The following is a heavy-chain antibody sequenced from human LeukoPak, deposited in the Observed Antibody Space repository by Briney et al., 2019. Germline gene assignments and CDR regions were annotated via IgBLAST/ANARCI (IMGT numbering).Heavy chain of an antibody. CDR3: ARAGLRGAFDP. D-gene: IGHD4-17*01. V-gene: IGHV1-46*01. CDR2: INPSGGST. J-gene: IGHJ5*02. CDR1: GYIFTGYF. Sequence: ASVKVSCKASGYIFTGYFIHWVRQAPGQGLEWMGIINPSGGSTNYAQKFQGRVTMTRDTSTSTVYMDLSSLRSEDTAVYYCARAGLRGAFDPWGQGTLVTVSS.